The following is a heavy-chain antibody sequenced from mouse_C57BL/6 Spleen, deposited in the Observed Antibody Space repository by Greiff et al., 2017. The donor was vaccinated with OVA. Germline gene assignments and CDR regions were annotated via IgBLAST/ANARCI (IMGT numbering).Heavy chain of an antibody. V-gene: IGHV1-82*01. D-gene: IGHD1-1*01. Sequence: QVQLQQPGAELVMPGASVKLSCKASGYAFSSSWMNWVKQRPGKGLEWIGRIYPGDGDTNYNGKFKGKATLTADKSSSTAYMQLSSLTSEDSAVYFCARGDYYGSSYVEGYAMDYWGQGTSVTVSS. CDR2: IYPGDGDT. J-gene: IGHJ4*01. CDR3: ARGDYYGSSYVEGYAMDY. CDR1: GYAFSSSW.